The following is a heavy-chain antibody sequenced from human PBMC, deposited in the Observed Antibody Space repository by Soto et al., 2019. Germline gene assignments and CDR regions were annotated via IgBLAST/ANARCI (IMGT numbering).Heavy chain of an antibody. Sequence: QVQLVQSGAEVKKPGSSVKVSCKASGGTFGSYAFSWVRQAPGQGLEWMGGIIPVSGAAHYAQKFQGRVMITADESPSTDYMELSSLSSQDTAVYYCATALGCRSTSCTLDYWGQGTRVIVSS. CDR1: GGTFGSYA. V-gene: IGHV1-69*01. CDR2: IIPVSGAA. D-gene: IGHD2-2*01. J-gene: IGHJ4*02. CDR3: ATALGCRSTSCTLDY.